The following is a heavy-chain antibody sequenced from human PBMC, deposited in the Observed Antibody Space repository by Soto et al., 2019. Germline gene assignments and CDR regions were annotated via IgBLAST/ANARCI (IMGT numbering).Heavy chain of an antibody. D-gene: IGHD3-10*01. V-gene: IGHV1-69*13. J-gene: IGHJ6*02. CDR3: ARDKAGRRFGELLGGMDV. CDR2: IIPIFGTA. CDR1: GGTFSSNA. Sequence: GASVKVSCKASGGTFSSNASSWVRQAPGQGLEWMGGIIPIFGTADYAQKFQGRVTITADESTSTAYMELSSLRSEDTAVYYCARDKAGRRFGELLGGMDVWGQGTTVTVSS.